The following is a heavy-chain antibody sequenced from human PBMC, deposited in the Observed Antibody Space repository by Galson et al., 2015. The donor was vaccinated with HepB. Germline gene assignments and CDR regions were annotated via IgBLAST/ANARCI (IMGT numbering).Heavy chain of an antibody. CDR2: IWFDGDKK. V-gene: IGHV3-33*08. CDR1: GFTFSNFG. CDR3: ARDTLRTYSSAPAFDV. J-gene: IGHJ3*01. D-gene: IGHD1-26*01. Sequence: SLRLSCAASGFTFSNFGIHWVRQAPGKGLEWVSIIWFDGDKKNYVDSVRGRFTISRDNSKNTVYLQMNDLRAEDTAVYYCARDTLRTYSSAPAFDVWGQGTVVTVFS.